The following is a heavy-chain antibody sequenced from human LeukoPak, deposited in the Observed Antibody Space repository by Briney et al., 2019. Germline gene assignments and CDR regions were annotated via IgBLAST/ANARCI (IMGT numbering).Heavy chain of an antibody. CDR3: ARPYSSSSL. J-gene: IGHJ4*02. CDR1: GGSISSYY. CDR2: IHHSGST. Sequence: SETLSLTCTVSGGSISSYYWSWIRQPPGKGLEWIGYIHHSGSTNYNPSLKSRVTISVDMSKNQFSLKLSSVTAADTAVYYCARPYSSSSLWGQGTLVTVSS. D-gene: IGHD6-13*01. V-gene: IGHV4-59*12.